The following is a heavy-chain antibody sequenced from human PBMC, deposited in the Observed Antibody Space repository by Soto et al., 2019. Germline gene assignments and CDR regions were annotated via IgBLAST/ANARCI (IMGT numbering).Heavy chain of an antibody. CDR1: GYTFSGYY. Sequence: ASVKVSCKASGYTFSGYYIHWLRQAPGQGLEWMGWINPNSGGTNYAQKFQGRVTVTRDTPTSTAYMELSRLTSDDTAVYYCAKSLTEGYCTITGCYTRPLYGMDVWGQGTTVTVSS. V-gene: IGHV1-2*02. CDR3: AKSLTEGYCTITGCYTRPLYGMDV. D-gene: IGHD2-2*02. J-gene: IGHJ6*02. CDR2: INPNSGGT.